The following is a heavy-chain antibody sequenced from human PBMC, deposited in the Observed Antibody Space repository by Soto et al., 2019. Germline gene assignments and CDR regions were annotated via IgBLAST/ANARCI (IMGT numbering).Heavy chain of an antibody. J-gene: IGHJ4*02. D-gene: IGHD3-9*01. CDR1: GGTFSSYA. CDR3: AIDLGYFEWPRKLDY. Sequence: GASVKVSCKASGGTFSSYAISWVRQAPGQGLEWMGGIIPIFGTANYAQKFQGRVTITADESTSTAYMELSSLTSEDTAVYYCAIDLGYFEWPRKLDYRGQGTLVTVSS. V-gene: IGHV1-69*13. CDR2: IIPIFGTA.